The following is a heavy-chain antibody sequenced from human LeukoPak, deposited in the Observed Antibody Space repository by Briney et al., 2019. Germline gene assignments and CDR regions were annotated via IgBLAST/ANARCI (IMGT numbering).Heavy chain of an antibody. J-gene: IGHJ4*02. V-gene: IGHV5-51*01. CDR1: GYSFTSYW. Sequence: GESLKISCKGSGYSFTSYWIGWVRQMPGKGLEWMGIIYPGDSDTRYSPSFQGQVTISADKSINTAYLQWSSLKASDTALYYRARSTQWELLRYFDYWGQGTLVTVSS. CDR2: IYPGDSDT. CDR3: ARSTQWELLRYFDY. D-gene: IGHD1-26*01.